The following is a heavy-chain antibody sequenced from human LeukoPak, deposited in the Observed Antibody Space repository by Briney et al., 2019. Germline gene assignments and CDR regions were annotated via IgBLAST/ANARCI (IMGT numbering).Heavy chain of an antibody. D-gene: IGHD2-15*01. CDR3: AKEFPAAQVYCSGGSCYHNWFDP. CDR2: ISGSNNST. V-gene: IGHV3-23*01. Sequence: GGSLRLSCAASGFTFSIYALTWVRQTPGKGLEWVSLISGSNNSTFYADSVKGRFTISRDNSKNTLYLQMNSLRAEDTAVYYCAKEFPAAQVYCSGGSCYHNWFDPWGQGTLVTVSS. CDR1: GFTFSIYA. J-gene: IGHJ5*02.